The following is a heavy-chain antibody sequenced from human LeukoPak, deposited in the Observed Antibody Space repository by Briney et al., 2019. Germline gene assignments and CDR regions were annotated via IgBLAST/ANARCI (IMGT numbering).Heavy chain of an antibody. CDR1: GGSMTSHY. Sequence: SETLSLTCTVSGGSMTSHYWSWIRQSPVKGLEWIGYIYYIGSTHYNPSLKSRVTISVDTSQNQFSLELISVTAAATAVYYCARHAAVAGTAFDYWGQGILVTVSS. J-gene: IGHJ4*02. CDR2: IYYIGST. V-gene: IGHV4-59*08. CDR3: ARHAAVAGTAFDY. D-gene: IGHD6-19*01.